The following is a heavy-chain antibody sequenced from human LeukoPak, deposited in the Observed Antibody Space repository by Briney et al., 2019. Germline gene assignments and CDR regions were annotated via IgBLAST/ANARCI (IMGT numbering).Heavy chain of an antibody. CDR1: GFTFSSCS. CDR3: ASSGSYRFDY. Sequence: GGSLRLSCAVSGFTFSSCSMSWVRQAPGKGLEWVSHITASGTAMFYADSVKGRFTISRDNAKNSLYLQMNSLRDEDTAVYYCASSGSYRFDYWGQGTLVTVSS. V-gene: IGHV3-48*02. J-gene: IGHJ4*02. D-gene: IGHD1-26*01. CDR2: ITASGTAM.